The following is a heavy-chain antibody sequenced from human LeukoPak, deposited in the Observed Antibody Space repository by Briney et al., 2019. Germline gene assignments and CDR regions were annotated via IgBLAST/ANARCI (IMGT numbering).Heavy chain of an antibody. V-gene: IGHV1-3*01. D-gene: IGHD1-26*01. CDR3: ARGGRYSGSYFYYFDC. J-gene: IGHJ4*02. CDR1: GYTFTSSA. Sequence: ASVKVSCKASGYTFTSSAMYWVRQAPGQRLEWMGWINAGNGNTKYSQKFQGRVTITRDTSASTAYMELSSLRSEDTAVYYCARGGRYSGSYFYYFDCWGQGTLVTVSS. CDR2: INAGNGNT.